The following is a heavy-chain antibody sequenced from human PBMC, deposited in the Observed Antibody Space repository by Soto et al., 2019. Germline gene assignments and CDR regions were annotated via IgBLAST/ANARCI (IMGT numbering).Heavy chain of an antibody. Sequence: SETLSLTCTVSGGSISSYYWSWIRQPPGKGLEWIGYIYYSGSTNYNPSLKSRVTISVDTSKNQFSPKLSSVTAADTAVYYCARVGERPYIVATKYYFDYWGQGTLVTVSS. CDR3: ARVGERPYIVATKYYFDY. CDR2: IYYSGST. J-gene: IGHJ4*02. V-gene: IGHV4-59*01. D-gene: IGHD5-12*01. CDR1: GGSISSYY.